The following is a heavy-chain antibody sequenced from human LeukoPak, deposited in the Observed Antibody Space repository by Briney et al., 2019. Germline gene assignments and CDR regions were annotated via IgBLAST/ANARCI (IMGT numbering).Heavy chain of an antibody. CDR1: GYTFIDYY. V-gene: IGHV1-2*02. D-gene: IGHD3-10*01. CDR2: INPNSAGT. Sequence: GASVKFSCKASGYTFIDYYIHWVRQAPGQGLEWMGWINPNSAGTNYAQRFQGRITMTRDTSIRTAYMELSRLRSDDTAVYYCARLYGSGRRSAFDYWGQGTPVTVSS. J-gene: IGHJ4*02. CDR3: ARLYGSGRRSAFDY.